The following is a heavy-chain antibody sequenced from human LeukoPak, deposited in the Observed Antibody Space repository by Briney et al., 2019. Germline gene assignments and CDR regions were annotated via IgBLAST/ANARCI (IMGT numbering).Heavy chain of an antibody. J-gene: IGHJ4*02. CDR3: ARGIVGLLWSSGALPPTHFDY. CDR1: VGSFRVYY. Sequence: LETLSLTCAVYVGSFRVYYWSCIREPPGKGLEWSGEINHRGSTNYSPSLKRRVTISVDTSKNQFSLKLSSVTAADTAVYYCARGIVGLLWSSGALPPTHFDYWGQGTLVTVSS. D-gene: IGHD3-10*01. CDR2: INHRGST. V-gene: IGHV4-34*01.